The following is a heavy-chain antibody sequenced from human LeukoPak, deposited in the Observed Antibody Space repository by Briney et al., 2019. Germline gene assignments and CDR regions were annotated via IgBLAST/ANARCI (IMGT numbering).Heavy chain of an antibody. Sequence: ASVKVSCKVHGDTVSELSIHWLRQVPGKGLKWMGGFDPEEVETVYAQKFQGRVTMTEDTSTDTVHMDLSSLRSDDTAFYYCATTEATAAIERGEGTFEIWGQGTMVIVSS. J-gene: IGHJ3*02. CDR3: ATTEATAAIERGEGTFEI. D-gene: IGHD6-13*01. CDR1: GDTVSELS. V-gene: IGHV1-24*01. CDR2: FDPEEVET.